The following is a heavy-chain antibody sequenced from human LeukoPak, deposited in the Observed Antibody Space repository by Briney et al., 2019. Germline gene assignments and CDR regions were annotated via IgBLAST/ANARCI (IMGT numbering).Heavy chain of an antibody. V-gene: IGHV4-61*01. J-gene: IGHJ6*03. CDR1: GYSISSGYL. D-gene: IGHD3-10*01. CDR3: ARGTYYYGSGSYYPYYYYYYYMDV. CDR2: IYYSGST. Sequence: SETLSPTCIVAGYSISSGYLWSWIRQPPGKGLEWIGYIYYSGSTNYNPSLKSRVTISVDTSKNQFSLKLSSVTAADTAVYYCARGTYYYGSGSYYPYYYYYYYMDVWGKGTTVTISS.